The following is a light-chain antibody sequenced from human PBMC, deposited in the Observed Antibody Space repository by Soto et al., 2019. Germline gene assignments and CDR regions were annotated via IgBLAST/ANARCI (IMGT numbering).Light chain of an antibody. J-gene: IGKJ1*01. CDR3: QQYNSYSWT. CDR1: QGVNNY. Sequence: IQIAQSPSAMSAAVGDTVTITCRASQGVNNYLAWFQQKPGKVPQRLIYAASSLQSGVPSRFSGSGSGTEFTLTISSLQPDDFATYYCQQYNSYSWTFGQGTKVDIK. CDR2: AAS. V-gene: IGKV1-17*03.